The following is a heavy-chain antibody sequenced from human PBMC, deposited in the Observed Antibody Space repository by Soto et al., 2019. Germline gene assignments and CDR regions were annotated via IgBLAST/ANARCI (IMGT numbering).Heavy chain of an antibody. CDR2: IYYSGSA. V-gene: IGHV4-59*08. CDR1: GGSISSYY. D-gene: IGHD4-17*01. CDR3: ASTVTTSTSDY. Sequence: SETLSLTCTVSGGSISSYYWSWIRQPPGKGLEWIGYIYYSGSANYNPSLKSRVTISVDTSKNQFSLKLSSVTAADTAVYYCASTVTTSTSDYWGQGTLVTVSS. J-gene: IGHJ4*02.